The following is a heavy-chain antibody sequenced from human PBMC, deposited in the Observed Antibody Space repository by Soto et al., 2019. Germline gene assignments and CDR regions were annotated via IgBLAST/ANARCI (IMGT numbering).Heavy chain of an antibody. CDR1: GSTFPSVD. D-gene: IGHD3-9*01. CDR2: MNPISNSR. Sequence: QAQLVQSGPKLKGLGAQVKVPSKALGSTFPSVDMEGGGQPPEKGLEWMGWMNPISNSRGYTQNFQGRVTMTWNSPTSTAYMELSSLRSEDTAIYYCARYRTIAPMAFDIWGQGTLVTVSS. V-gene: IGHV1-8*01. CDR3: ARYRTIAPMAFDI. J-gene: IGHJ3*02.